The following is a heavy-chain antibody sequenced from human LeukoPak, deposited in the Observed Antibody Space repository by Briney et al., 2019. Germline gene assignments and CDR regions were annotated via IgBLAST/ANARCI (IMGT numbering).Heavy chain of an antibody. J-gene: IGHJ6*03. CDR3: ARDKKAGSSPRYYMDV. CDR2: IYYSGST. CDR1: GGSISSSSYY. Sequence: PSETLSLTCTVSGGSISSSSYYWGWIRQPPGKGLEWIGSIYYSGSTYYNPSLKSRVTISVDKSKNQFSLKLSSVTAADTAVYYCARDKKAGSSPRYYMDVWGKGTTVTVSS. D-gene: IGHD6-13*01. V-gene: IGHV4-39*07.